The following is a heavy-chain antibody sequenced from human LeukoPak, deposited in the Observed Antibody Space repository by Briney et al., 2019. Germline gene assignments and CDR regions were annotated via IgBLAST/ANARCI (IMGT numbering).Heavy chain of an antibody. CDR2: IYPGDSDT. CDR3: ARGDYGDYRVFYTLFDY. CDR1: GYSFTSYW. V-gene: IGHV5-51*01. J-gene: IGHJ4*02. Sequence: GESLKISCKGSGYSFTSYWIGWVRQMPGKGLEWMGIIYPGDSDTRYSPSFQGQVTISADKSISTAYLQWSSLKASDTAMYYCARGDYGDYRVFYTLFDYWGQGTLVTVSS. D-gene: IGHD4-17*01.